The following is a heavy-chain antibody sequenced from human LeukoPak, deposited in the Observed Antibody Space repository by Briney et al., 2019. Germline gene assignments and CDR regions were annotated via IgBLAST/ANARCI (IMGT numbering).Heavy chain of an antibody. CDR1: GFTFSSYA. CDR3: AKDSNSGSYFFRY. J-gene: IGHJ4*02. D-gene: IGHD1-26*01. V-gene: IGHV3-23*01. Sequence: PGGSLRLSCAASGFTFSSYAMSWVRQAPGKGLEWVSAISGSGGSTYYADSVKGRFTISRDNSKNTLYLQMNSLRAEDTAVCYCAKDSNSGSYFFRYWGQGTLVTVSS. CDR2: ISGSGGST.